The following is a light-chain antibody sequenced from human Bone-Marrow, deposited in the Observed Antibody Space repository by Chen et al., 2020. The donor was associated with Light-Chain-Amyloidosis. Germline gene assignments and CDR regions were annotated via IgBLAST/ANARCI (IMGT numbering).Light chain of an antibody. CDR2: EAT. V-gene: IGLV2-14*01. Sequence: QSALNQPASVSGSPGQSITNYCTGPNSDVGGDNNVSWYQQHPDKAPKFMIYEATNRPSWVPDRFSGSKADNTASLTISGLQTEDEADYFCSSYTITNTLVFGSGTRVTVL. CDR1: NSDVGGDNN. J-gene: IGLJ1*01. CDR3: SSYTITNTLV.